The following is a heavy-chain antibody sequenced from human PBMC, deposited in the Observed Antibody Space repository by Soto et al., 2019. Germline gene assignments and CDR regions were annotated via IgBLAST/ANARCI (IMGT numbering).Heavy chain of an antibody. D-gene: IGHD3-9*01. Sequence: QVQLVQSGAEVKKPGSSVKVSCKASGGTFSSYTISWVRQAPGQGLEWMGRIIPILGIANYAQKFQGTVTITADKSTSTAYMELSSLRSEDTAVYYCARGEGYDILTGYYRGVDYWGQGTLVTVSS. V-gene: IGHV1-69*02. CDR1: GGTFSSYT. J-gene: IGHJ4*02. CDR3: ARGEGYDILTGYYRGVDY. CDR2: IIPILGIA.